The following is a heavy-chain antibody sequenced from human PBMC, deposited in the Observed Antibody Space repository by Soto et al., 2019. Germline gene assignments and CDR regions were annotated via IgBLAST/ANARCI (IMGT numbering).Heavy chain of an antibody. D-gene: IGHD2-21*01. CDR1: GYTFTSYA. Sequence: QVQLVQSGAEVKKPGASVKVSCKASGYTFTSYAMHWVRQAPGQRLEWMGWINAGNGNTKYSQKFQGRVTITRDTSASTAYMELSSLRSEDTSVYYCARSIPPVTAFDIWGQGTMVTVSS. J-gene: IGHJ3*02. CDR3: ARSIPPVTAFDI. CDR2: INAGNGNT. V-gene: IGHV1-3*01.